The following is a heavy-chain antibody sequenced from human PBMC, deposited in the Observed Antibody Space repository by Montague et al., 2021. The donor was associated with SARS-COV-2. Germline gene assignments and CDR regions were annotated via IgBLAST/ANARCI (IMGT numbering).Heavy chain of an antibody. CDR2: IHQSESGRT. CDR1: GGSISSREW. Sequence: SETLSLTCAVSGGSISSREWWSWVRQPPGKGLEWIGEIHQSESGRTNXXXSLKSRVTISIDQSKNYLSLNLTSMTAADTAVYYCGGTWVYFSPVDVWGQGTTVIVSS. D-gene: IGHD3-3*01. CDR3: GGTWVYFSPVDV. J-gene: IGHJ6*02. V-gene: IGHV4-4*02.